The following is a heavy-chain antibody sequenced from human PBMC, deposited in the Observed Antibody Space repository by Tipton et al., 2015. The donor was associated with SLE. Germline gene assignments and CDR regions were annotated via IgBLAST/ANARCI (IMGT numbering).Heavy chain of an antibody. D-gene: IGHD7-27*01. CDR3: GRQLDLTGDIDY. V-gene: IGHV5-51*01. CDR2: VYPADSDT. J-gene: IGHJ4*02. Sequence: QLVQSGAEVKKPGESLKISCKTSGYSFNSYWVGWVRQMPGKGLEWMGIVYPADSDTRYSPSFQGQVTVSADSSLRTAYLQWNSLKASDSAMYYCGRQLDLTGDIDYWGQGTLVTVSS. CDR1: GYSFNSYW.